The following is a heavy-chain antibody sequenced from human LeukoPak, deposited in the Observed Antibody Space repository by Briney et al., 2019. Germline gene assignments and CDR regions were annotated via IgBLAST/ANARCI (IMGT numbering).Heavy chain of an antibody. D-gene: IGHD3-16*01. CDR3: ASPLIGGGAFDS. CDR2: IYPVDSDT. Sequence: GESLNISCKGSGYRFTIYSIGWLRHMPGKGLEWMGIIYPVDSDTRYSPSFQGQITISADKSVSTAYLQWSGLKASDTAIYYCASPLIGGGAFDSWGQGTMVTVSS. V-gene: IGHV5-51*01. J-gene: IGHJ3*02. CDR1: GYRFTIYS.